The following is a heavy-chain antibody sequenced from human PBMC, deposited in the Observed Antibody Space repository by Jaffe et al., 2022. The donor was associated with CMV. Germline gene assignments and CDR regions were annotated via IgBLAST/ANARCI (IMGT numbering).Heavy chain of an antibody. D-gene: IGHD3-10*01. J-gene: IGHJ6*03. CDR2: IYHSGST. CDR3: ALITMVRGVRPYYYYYMDV. CDR1: GGSISSSNW. V-gene: IGHV4-4*02. Sequence: QVQLQESGPGLVKPSGTLSLTCAVSGGSISSSNWWSWVRQPPGKGLEWIGEIYHSGSTNYNPSLKSRVTISVDKSKNQFSLKLSSVTAADTAVYYCALITMVRGVRPYYYYYMDVWGKGTTVTVSS.